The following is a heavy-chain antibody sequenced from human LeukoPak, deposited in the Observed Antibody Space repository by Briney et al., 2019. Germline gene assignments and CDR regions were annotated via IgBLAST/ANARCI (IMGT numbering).Heavy chain of an antibody. CDR1: GGSFSGYY. CDR3: ARGKPKWELLGDNWFDP. Sequence: SETLSLTCAVYGGSFSGYYWSWIRQPPGKGLEWIGEITHSGSTNYNPSLKSRVTISVDTSKNQFSLKLSSVTAADTAVYYCARGKPKWELLGDNWFDPWGQGTLVTVSS. CDR2: ITHSGST. V-gene: IGHV4-34*01. J-gene: IGHJ5*02. D-gene: IGHD1-26*01.